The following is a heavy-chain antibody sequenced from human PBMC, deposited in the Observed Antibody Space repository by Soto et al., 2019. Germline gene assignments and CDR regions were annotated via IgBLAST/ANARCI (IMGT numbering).Heavy chain of an antibody. CDR2: IYHSGGT. Sequence: PSETLSLTCAVSGYSISSGCYWGWIRQPPGKGLECIGSIYHSGGTYYNPSLKSRVTISVDTSKNQFSLKLTSLTAADTAVYYCARARTSSAVDFDYWGQGTLVTVSS. V-gene: IGHV4-38-2*01. D-gene: IGHD6-19*01. CDR3: ARARTSSAVDFDY. CDR1: GYSISSGCY. J-gene: IGHJ4*02.